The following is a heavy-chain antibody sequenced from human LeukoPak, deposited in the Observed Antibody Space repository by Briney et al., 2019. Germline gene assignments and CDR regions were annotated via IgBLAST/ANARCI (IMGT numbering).Heavy chain of an antibody. CDR1: GGSFSGYY. CDR3: ARGRRRTELPSANWFDP. D-gene: IGHD2-15*01. J-gene: IGHJ5*02. V-gene: IGHV4-34*01. CDR2: INHSGST. Sequence: SETLSLTCAVYGGSFSGYYWSWIRQPPGKGLEWIGEINHSGSTNYNPSLKSRVTISVDTSKNQFSLKLSSVTAADTAVYYCARGRRRTELPSANWFDPWGQGTLVTVSS.